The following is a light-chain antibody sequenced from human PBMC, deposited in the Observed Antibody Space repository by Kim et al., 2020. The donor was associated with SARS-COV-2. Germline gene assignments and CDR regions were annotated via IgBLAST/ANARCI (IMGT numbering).Light chain of an antibody. CDR1: NIGSKS. CDR3: QVWDRSTNRV. J-gene: IGLJ3*02. CDR2: YDT. V-gene: IGLV3-21*04. Sequence: SYELTQPPSLSVAPGKTARITCGGDNIGSKSVHWYQQKPGQAHVVVIFYDTGRPSGVPERFSGSNSGDTATLTISWVEAGDEADYYCQVWDRSTNRVFGGGTQLTVL.